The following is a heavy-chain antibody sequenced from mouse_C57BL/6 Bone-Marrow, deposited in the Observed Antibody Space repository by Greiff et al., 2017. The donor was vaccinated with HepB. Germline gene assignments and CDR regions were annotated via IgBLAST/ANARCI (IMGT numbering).Heavy chain of an antibody. CDR2: IYPGGGYT. Sequence: VQLQQSGAELVRPGTSVKMSCKASGYTFTNYWIGWVKQRPGQGLEWIGAIYPGGGYTNYNEKFKGKATMTADKSSSTAYMQISSLTSEDSAIYCCAGSADGYHLFAYWGRGPGVTVSA. V-gene: IGHV1-63*01. CDR3: AGSADGYHLFAY. D-gene: IGHD2-3*01. J-gene: IGHJ3*01. CDR1: GYTFTNYW.